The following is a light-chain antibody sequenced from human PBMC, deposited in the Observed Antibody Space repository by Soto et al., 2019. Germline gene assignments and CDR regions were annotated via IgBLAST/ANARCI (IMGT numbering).Light chain of an antibody. CDR1: SSDVGAYNH. Sequence: QSALTQPASVSGSPGQSITISCTGTSSDVGAYNHVSWYQHHPGKAPKLIIFEVSDRPSGVSNRFSGSKSGNTASLTISGLRADDEADYYCNSYTSTTIWVFGGGTKLTVL. CDR2: EVS. CDR3: NSYTSTTIWV. J-gene: IGLJ3*02. V-gene: IGLV2-14*01.